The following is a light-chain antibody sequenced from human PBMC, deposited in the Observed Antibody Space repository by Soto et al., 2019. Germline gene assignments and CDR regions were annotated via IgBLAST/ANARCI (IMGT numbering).Light chain of an antibody. CDR1: SSDVGAYDY. Sequence: QSALTQPRSVSGSPGQSVTISCTGTSSDVGAYDYVSWYQHHPAKAPRLVIYDVTKRPSGVPDRFSGSKSGNAASLTISGLQAEDEGDYYCSSYAGINALYVLFGGGTKLTVL. CDR3: SSYAGINALYVL. J-gene: IGLJ2*01. CDR2: DVT. V-gene: IGLV2-11*01.